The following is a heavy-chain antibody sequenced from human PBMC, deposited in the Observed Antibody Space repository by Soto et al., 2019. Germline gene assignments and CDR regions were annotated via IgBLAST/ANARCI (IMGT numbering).Heavy chain of an antibody. J-gene: IGHJ6*02. CDR2: SYYSGGT. V-gene: IGHV4-59*01. Sequence: PSETLSLTWIVSCGSISSCYWMWIRQPPGKGPGWIGYSYYSGGTNYNPSLEWRVTIAVDTSKNQFSLKLSSVTAADTAVYYCARPRRRTMVRGVIPYYYYGMDVWGQGTTVTVSS. CDR1: CGSISSCY. CDR3: ARPRRRTMVRGVIPYYYYGMDV. D-gene: IGHD3-10*01.